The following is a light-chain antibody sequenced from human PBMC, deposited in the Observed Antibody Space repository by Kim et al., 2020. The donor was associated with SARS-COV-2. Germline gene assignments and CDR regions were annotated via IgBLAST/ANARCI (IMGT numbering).Light chain of an antibody. CDR1: SSNIGNNY. CDR3: GTWDSSLSAVV. V-gene: IGLV1-51*01. CDR2: DNN. J-gene: IGLJ1*01. Sequence: GQKVTISCSGSSSNIGNNYVSWYQQLPGRAPKLLIYDNNKRPSGIPDRFSGSKSGTSATLGITGLQTGDEADYYCGTWDSSLSAVVFGTGTKVTVL.